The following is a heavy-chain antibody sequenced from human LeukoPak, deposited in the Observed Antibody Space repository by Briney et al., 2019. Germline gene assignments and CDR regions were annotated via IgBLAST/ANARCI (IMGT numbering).Heavy chain of an antibody. CDR3: TAHLPATSWDWGPAYWYFDL. CDR1: GFTFSSYA. D-gene: IGHD7-27*01. J-gene: IGHJ2*01. CDR2: ISGSGGST. V-gene: IGHV3-23*01. Sequence: QPGGSLRLSCAASGFTFSSYAMSWVRQVPGKGLEWVSAISGSGGSTYYADSVKGRFTISRDNSKNTLYLQMNSLRAEDTAVYYCTAHLPATSWDWGPAYWYFDLWGRGTLVTVSS.